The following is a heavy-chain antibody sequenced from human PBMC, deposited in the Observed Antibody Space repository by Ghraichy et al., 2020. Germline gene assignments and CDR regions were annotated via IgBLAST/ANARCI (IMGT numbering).Heavy chain of an antibody. CDR2: VSSYKGNT. CDR3: ARDRSNSDY. J-gene: IGHJ4*02. V-gene: IGHV1-18*01. Sequence: VKVSCKASGFTFATYGISWVRQAPGQGLEWVGWVSSYKGNTNYAQKFQDRVTMTTDTSTNTAYMELRSLTSDDTAVYYCARDRSNSDYWGQGTLVTVSS. D-gene: IGHD3-10*01. CDR1: GFTFATYG.